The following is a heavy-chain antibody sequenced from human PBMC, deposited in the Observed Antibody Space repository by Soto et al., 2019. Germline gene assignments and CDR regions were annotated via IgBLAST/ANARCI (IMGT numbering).Heavy chain of an antibody. J-gene: IGHJ4*02. D-gene: IGHD2-8*01. V-gene: IGHV1-18*04. CDR2: ITGYNGDT. CDR3: ARVGSMMVSTRKFDY. CDR1: GYTFTSYS. Sequence: GPEVKKPGASLKVSCKASGYTFTSYSIAWVRQAPGQGLEWMGWITGYNGDTNYAQTLQGRVTMTADKSTSTAYMELRSLRSDDTALYYCARVGSMMVSTRKFDYWGQGTLVTVSS.